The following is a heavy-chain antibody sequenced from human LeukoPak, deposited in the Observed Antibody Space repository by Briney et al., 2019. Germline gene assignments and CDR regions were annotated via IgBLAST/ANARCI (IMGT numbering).Heavy chain of an antibody. D-gene: IGHD2-2*01. CDR1: GYSISSGYY. V-gene: IGHV4-38-2*02. CDR2: IYHSGST. CDR3: ARDPDIVVVPAAD. J-gene: IGHJ4*02. Sequence: SETLSLTCTVSGYSISSGYYWGWIRQPPGKGLEWIGSIYHSGSTYYNPSLKSRVTISVDTSKNQFSPKLSSVTAADTAVYYCARDPDIVVVPAADWGQGTLVTVSS.